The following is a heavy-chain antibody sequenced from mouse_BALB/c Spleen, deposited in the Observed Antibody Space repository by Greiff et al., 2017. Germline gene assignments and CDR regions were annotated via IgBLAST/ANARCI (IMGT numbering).Heavy chain of an antibody. Sequence: EVKLVESGGGLVKPGGSLKLSCAASGFTFSDYYMYWVRQTPEKRLEWVATISDGGSYTYYPDSVKGRFTISRDNAKNNQYLQMSSLKSEDTAMYYCARSFITTPWYFDVWGAGTTVTVSS. CDR1: GFTFSDYY. D-gene: IGHD1-1*01. J-gene: IGHJ1*01. V-gene: IGHV5-4*02. CDR3: ARSFITTPWYFDV. CDR2: ISDGGSYT.